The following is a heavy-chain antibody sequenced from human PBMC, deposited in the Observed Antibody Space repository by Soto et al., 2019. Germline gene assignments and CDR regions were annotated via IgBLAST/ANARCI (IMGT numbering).Heavy chain of an antibody. Sequence: SVKVSCKASGGTFSSYAISWVRQAPGQGLEWMGGIIPIFGTANYAQKFQGRVTITADESTSTAYMELSSLRSEDTAVYYCAPPMVAATPQNYFDYWGQGTLVTVSS. D-gene: IGHD2-15*01. CDR2: IIPIFGTA. CDR3: APPMVAATPQNYFDY. V-gene: IGHV1-69*13. J-gene: IGHJ4*02. CDR1: GGTFSSYA.